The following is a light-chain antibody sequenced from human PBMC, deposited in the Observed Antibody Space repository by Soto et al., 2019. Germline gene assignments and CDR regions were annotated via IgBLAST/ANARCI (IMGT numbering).Light chain of an antibody. J-gene: IGKJ4*01. CDR1: QSVSSSF. V-gene: IGKV3-20*01. Sequence: EIVLTQSPGTLSLSPGERATLSCRASQSVSSSFLAWYQQKPGQAPRLLIYGASSRATGIPDRFSGSGSGKDFTLTISRLEPEDVAVYYCQQYRSSPLTFGGGTKVEIK. CDR2: GAS. CDR3: QQYRSSPLT.